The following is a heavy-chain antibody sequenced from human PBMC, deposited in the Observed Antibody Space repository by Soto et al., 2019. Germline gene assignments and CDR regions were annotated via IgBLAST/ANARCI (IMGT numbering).Heavy chain of an antibody. J-gene: IGHJ4*02. Sequence: EVQLVESGGGLVQPGGSLSLSCAASGFPFSSYWMSWVRQAQGKGLEWVANIKQDGSEKYYVDSVKGRFTISRDNAKNSLYLQMNSLRAEDTAVYYCARGKSSGWSYWGQGTLVTVSS. V-gene: IGHV3-7*01. CDR1: GFPFSSYW. CDR3: ARGKSSGWSY. CDR2: IKQDGSEK. D-gene: IGHD6-19*01.